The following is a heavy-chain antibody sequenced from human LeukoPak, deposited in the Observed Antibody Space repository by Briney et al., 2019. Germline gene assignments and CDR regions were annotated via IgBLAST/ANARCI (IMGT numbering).Heavy chain of an antibody. Sequence: GGSLRLSCAASGFTFNLYGMHWVRQAPGKGLEWVAIVSNDGRDKKYADSVWGRFTISRDNSKNTLYLQMNSLRAEDTAVYYCARDPADDYGGNSLDYWGQGTLVTVSS. CDR1: GFTFNLYG. V-gene: IGHV3-30*03. CDR2: VSNDGRDK. J-gene: IGHJ4*02. CDR3: ARDPADDYGGNSLDY. D-gene: IGHD4-23*01.